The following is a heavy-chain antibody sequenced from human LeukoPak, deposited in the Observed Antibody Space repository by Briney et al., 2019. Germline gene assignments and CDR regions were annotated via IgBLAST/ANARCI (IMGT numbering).Heavy chain of an antibody. CDR2: IRANGGDT. Sequence: GASLRLSCVASGFTFSTFAMSWVRQAPGKGLEWVSAIRANGGDTYYADSVKGRFTISRDNSKNTLYLQMNSLRGEDTAIYYCAKDRGYWGQGTLVTVSS. V-gene: IGHV3-23*01. CDR3: AKDRGY. CDR1: GFTFSTFA. J-gene: IGHJ4*02.